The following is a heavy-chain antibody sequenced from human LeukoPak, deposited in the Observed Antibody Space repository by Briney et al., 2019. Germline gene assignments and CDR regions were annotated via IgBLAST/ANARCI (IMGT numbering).Heavy chain of an antibody. V-gene: IGHV3-7*03. Sequence: PGGSLRLSCAASGFTFSSYWMSWVRQAPGKGLEWVANIKQDGSEKYYVDFVKGRFTISRDNAKNSLYLQMNSLRAEDTAVYYCARKATYYDILTGYHFDYWGQGTLVTVSS. D-gene: IGHD3-9*01. CDR2: IKQDGSEK. J-gene: IGHJ4*02. CDR3: ARKATYYDILTGYHFDY. CDR1: GFTFSSYW.